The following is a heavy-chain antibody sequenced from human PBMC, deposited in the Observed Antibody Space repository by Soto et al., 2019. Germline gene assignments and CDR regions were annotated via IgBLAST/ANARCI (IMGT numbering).Heavy chain of an antibody. D-gene: IGHD2-21*02. CDR2: IHHSGAF. J-gene: IGHJ6*02. CDR3: AREDDGGDSLDV. V-gene: IGHV4-30-4*08. CDR1: GGSINSYSYH. Sequence: PSETLSLTCTVSGGSINSYSYHWTWIRQSPGKGLEWIGYIHHSGAFLYNPSFKSRLTISVDTSKNQFSLHLSSVTDADTAMYFCAREDDGGDSLDVWGQGTTVTVSS.